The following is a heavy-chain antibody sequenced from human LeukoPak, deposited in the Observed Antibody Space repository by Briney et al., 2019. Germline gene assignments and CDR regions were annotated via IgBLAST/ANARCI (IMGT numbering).Heavy chain of an antibody. CDR1: GFTFSDYY. Sequence: PGGSLRLSCAASGFTFSDYYMSWIRQAPGKGLEWVSYISSSSTYRNYADSVKGRFTISRDNAKNSLYLQMNSLRAEDSAVYYCARKGERVYGDYWEYFQHWGQGTLVTVSS. J-gene: IGHJ1*01. V-gene: IGHV3-11*06. D-gene: IGHD4-17*01. CDR2: ISSSSTYR. CDR3: ARKGERVYGDYWEYFQH.